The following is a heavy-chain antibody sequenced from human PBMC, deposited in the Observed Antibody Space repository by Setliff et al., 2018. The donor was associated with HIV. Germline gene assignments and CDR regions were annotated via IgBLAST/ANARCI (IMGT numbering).Heavy chain of an antibody. J-gene: IGHJ4*02. CDR2: IDPGDSDT. D-gene: IGHD3-3*01. V-gene: IGHV5-51*01. Sequence: ESLKISCKGSGYSFTNYWIGWVRQMPGKGLEWMGIIDPGDSDTRYSPSFQGQVTISADKSISTAYLQWSTLKASDTAMYYCARAVREKVFRFLEWPAYYDSWGQGTLVTVSS. CDR1: GYSFTNYW. CDR3: ARAVREKVFRFLEWPAYYDS.